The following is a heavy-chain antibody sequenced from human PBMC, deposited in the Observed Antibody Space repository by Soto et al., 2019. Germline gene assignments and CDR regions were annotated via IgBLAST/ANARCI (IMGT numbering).Heavy chain of an antibody. V-gene: IGHV4-34*01. CDR1: GGSFXGYY. D-gene: IGHD2-15*01. Sequence: SETPSLPCAVYGGSFXGYYLSWIRQPPGKGLECIGEINHSGSTNYNPSLKSRVSVSVDTSKNQFSLKLSSVTAADTAVYYCARATPPFYSIDYWSQGTRVTVSS. CDR3: ARATPPFYSIDY. J-gene: IGHJ4*02. CDR2: INHSGST.